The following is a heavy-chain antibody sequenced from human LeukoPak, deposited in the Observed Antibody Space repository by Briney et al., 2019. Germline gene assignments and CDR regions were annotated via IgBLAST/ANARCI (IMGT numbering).Heavy chain of an antibody. CDR3: AREYSSSWYHGLDY. V-gene: IGHV3-21*01. CDR1: ASSLNAYN. CDR2: ISYTGTYI. Sequence: KAGGSLRLSCAASASSLNAYNMNWVRQAPGKGLEWVSSISYTGTYIYYADSVKGRLTISRDNAQNSLYLQMNSLRAEDTAVYYCAREYSSSWYHGLDYWGQGTLVTVSS. J-gene: IGHJ4*02. D-gene: IGHD6-13*01.